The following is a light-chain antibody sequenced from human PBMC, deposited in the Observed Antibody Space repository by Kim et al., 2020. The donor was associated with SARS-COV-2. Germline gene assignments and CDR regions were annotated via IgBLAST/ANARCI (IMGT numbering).Light chain of an antibody. J-gene: IGKJ2*01. V-gene: IGKV1-5*03. CDR2: RAS. CDR3: QQYRSYSFT. Sequence: ISLWVAWYQQKPGKAPKILIYRASNLESGVPSRFTGSGSGTEFTLTINSLQPDDFATYYCQQYRSYSFTFGHGTKLEI. CDR1: ISLW.